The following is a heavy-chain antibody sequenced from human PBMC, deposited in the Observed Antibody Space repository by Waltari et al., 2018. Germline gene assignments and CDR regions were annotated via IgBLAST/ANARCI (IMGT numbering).Heavy chain of an antibody. D-gene: IGHD2-21*01. J-gene: IGHJ4*02. CDR2: INRGDST. Sequence: EVQLLESGGGLVQPGGSLRLSCAASGFRFSIYGLSWVRQAPGKGLEWVSGINRGDSTNYADSVKGRFTISRDNSKNTLYLHMNSLRAEDTAVYYCAQGLWYFDYWGQGTLVTVSS. CDR3: AQGLWYFDY. CDR1: GFRFSIYG. V-gene: IGHV3-23*01.